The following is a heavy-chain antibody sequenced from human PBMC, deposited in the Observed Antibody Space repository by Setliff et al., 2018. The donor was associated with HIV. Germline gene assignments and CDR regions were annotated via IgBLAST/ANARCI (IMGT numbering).Heavy chain of an antibody. J-gene: IGHJ4*02. Sequence: GGSLRLSCAASGFTFSSYAMHWVRQAPGKGLEYVSAISSNGGSTYYADFVKGRFTMSRDSAKNTLYLQMNSLRAEDTAVYYCARTNNNYYYDTSDYFAGYYFDSWGQGTLVTVSS. CDR2: ISSNGGST. CDR1: GFTFSSYA. D-gene: IGHD3-22*01. CDR3: ARTNNNYYYDTSDYFAGYYFDS. V-gene: IGHV3-64*04.